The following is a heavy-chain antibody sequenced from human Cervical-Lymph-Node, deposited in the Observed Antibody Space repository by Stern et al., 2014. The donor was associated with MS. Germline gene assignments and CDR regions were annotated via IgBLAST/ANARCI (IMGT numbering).Heavy chain of an antibody. CDR2: ISFDGAKT. CDR1: GFAFSTYG. D-gene: IGHD6-19*01. Sequence: MHLVESGGGVVQPGXSLRLSCSPSGFAFSTYGMHWVRQAPGKGLEWVALISFDGAKTYYADSVKGRFTISRDNPKNTLYLQMKSLRGEDTAVYYCARGSDWYPLDYWGQGTLVTVSS. CDR3: ARGSDWYPLDY. V-gene: IGHV3-30*03. J-gene: IGHJ4*02.